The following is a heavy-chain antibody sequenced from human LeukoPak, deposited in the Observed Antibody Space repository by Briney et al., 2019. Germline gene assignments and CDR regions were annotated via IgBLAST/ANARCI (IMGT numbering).Heavy chain of an antibody. CDR2: ISGGTRLVI. V-gene: IGHV3-48*01. D-gene: IGHD4-17*01. CDR1: GLTSSDHP. Sequence: GGSLRLSCEVSGLTSSDHPMNWVRQAPGKGLEWVSYISGGTRLVIYYADSVKGRFTISRDNSKNTLYLQMNSLKTEDTAVYYCTTVADYGDYADYWGQGTLVTVSS. J-gene: IGHJ4*02. CDR3: TTVADYGDYADY.